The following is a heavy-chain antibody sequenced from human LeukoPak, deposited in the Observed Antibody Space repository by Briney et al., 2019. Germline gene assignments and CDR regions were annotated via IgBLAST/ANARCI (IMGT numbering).Heavy chain of an antibody. CDR1: GGSISSSSYY. CDR3: ARHEGYCSSTSCYQLYYGMDV. Sequence: PSETLSLTCTVSGGSISSSSYYWGWIRQPPGKGLEWIGSIYYSGSTYYNPSLKSRVTISVDTSKNQFSLKLSSVTAADTAVYYRARHEGYCSSTSCYQLYYGMDVWGQGTTVTVSS. D-gene: IGHD2-2*01. V-gene: IGHV4-39*01. CDR2: IYYSGST. J-gene: IGHJ6*02.